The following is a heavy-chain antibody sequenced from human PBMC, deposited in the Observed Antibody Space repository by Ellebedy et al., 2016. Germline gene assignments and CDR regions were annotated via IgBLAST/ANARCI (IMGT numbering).Heavy chain of an antibody. CDR1: GGSISSGGYY. D-gene: IGHD2-15*01. Sequence: SETLSLXXTVSGGSISSGGYYWSWIRQPPGKGLEWIGYIYYSGSTNYNPSLKSRVTISVDTSKNQFSLKLSSVTAADTAVYYCARWGYCSGGSCYGDWFDPWGQGTLVTVSS. CDR2: IYYSGST. J-gene: IGHJ5*02. V-gene: IGHV4-61*08. CDR3: ARWGYCSGGSCYGDWFDP.